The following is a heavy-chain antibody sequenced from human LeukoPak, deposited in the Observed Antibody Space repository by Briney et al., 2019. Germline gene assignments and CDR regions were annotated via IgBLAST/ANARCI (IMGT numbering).Heavy chain of an antibody. CDR2: INPNSGGT. CDR3: ARGGGGLAY. V-gene: IGHV1-2*02. Sequence: GASVKVSCKASGYSFTDYFIHWVRQAPGQGLEWMGWINPNSGGTNYAQKFQGRVTMTRDTSISTAYMELTSLTSDDTVVYFCARGGGGLAYWGPGTLVTVSS. J-gene: IGHJ4*02. CDR1: GYSFTDYF. D-gene: IGHD2-15*01.